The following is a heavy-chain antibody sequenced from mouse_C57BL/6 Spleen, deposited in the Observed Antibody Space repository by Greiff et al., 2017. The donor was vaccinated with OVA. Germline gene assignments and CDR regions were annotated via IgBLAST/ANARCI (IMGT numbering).Heavy chain of an antibody. CDR1: GFTFTDYY. V-gene: IGHV7-3*01. Sequence: EVMLVESGGGLVQPGGSLSLSCAASGFTFTDYYMSWVRQPPGKALEWLGFIRNKANGYTTEYSASVKGRFTISRDNSQSILYLQMNALRAEDSATYYCARYNGGNGFADWGQGTLVTVSA. CDR2: IRNKANGYTT. CDR3: ARYNGGNGFAD. J-gene: IGHJ3*01. D-gene: IGHD2-1*01.